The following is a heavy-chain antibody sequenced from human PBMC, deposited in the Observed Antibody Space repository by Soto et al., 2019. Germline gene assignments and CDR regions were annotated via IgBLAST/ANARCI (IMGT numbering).Heavy chain of an antibody. V-gene: IGHV1-3*01. CDR2: VNAGNGNT. J-gene: IGHJ5*02. Sequence: QVPLVQSGAEVRKPGASVKVSCKASGYTFTTYAIHWVRQAPGEGLEWVGWVNAGNGNTKYAQKFQGRVTITRDISASTAYMELSSLRSEDTAVYYCAREYPGFDPWGQGTLVTVSS. D-gene: IGHD2-2*02. CDR3: AREYPGFDP. CDR1: GYTFTTYA.